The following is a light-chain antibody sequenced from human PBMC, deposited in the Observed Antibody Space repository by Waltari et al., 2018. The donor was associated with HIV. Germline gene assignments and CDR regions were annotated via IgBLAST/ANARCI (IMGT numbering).Light chain of an antibody. CDR3: QAWDGSTAI. CDR2: QHN. CDR1: KLGDKY. Sequence: SYELTQPLSVSVSPGQTASITCSGDKLGDKYLSWYQQQPGQSPVLVIYQHNKRPAGIPERFSCSNAGNTATLTISGTQAMDEADYYCQAWDGSTAIFGGRTKLTVL. J-gene: IGLJ2*01. V-gene: IGLV3-1*01.